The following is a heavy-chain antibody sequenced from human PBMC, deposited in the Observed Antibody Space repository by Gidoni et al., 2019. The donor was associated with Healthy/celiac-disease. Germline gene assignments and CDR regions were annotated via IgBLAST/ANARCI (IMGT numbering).Heavy chain of an antibody. CDR2: ISGSGGST. J-gene: IGHJ5*02. V-gene: IGHV3-23*04. D-gene: IGHD2-21*02. CDR3: AKTPIVVVTAIGNWFDP. CDR1: GFTFSRYA. Sequence: EVQLVESGGGLVQPGGSLRLSCAASGFTFSRYAISWVRQAPGKGLGWVSAISGSGGSTYYADSVKGRFTISRDNSKNTLYLQMNSLRAEDTAVYYCAKTPIVVVTAIGNWFDPWGQGTLVTVSS.